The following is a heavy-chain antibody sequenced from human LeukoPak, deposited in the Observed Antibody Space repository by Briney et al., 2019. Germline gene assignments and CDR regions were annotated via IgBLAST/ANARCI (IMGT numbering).Heavy chain of an antibody. J-gene: IGHJ4*02. V-gene: IGHV1-18*01. CDR2: TSTYNGNT. Sequence: ASVKVSCKASGYTFTTYGISWVRQAPGQGLEWMGWTSTYNGNTNYAQKLQGRVNLTTDTSTSTVYMELRSLRSDDTAVYYCARRGRFPDYWGQGTLVTVSS. CDR3: ARRGRFPDY. D-gene: IGHD3-3*01. CDR1: GYTFTTYG.